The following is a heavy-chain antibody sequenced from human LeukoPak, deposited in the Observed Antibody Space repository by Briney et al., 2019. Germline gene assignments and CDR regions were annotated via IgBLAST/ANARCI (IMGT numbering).Heavy chain of an antibody. V-gene: IGHV3-43D*03. CDR3: ATGYSSGYYHPTFDY. CDR1: GFTFDDYA. J-gene: IGHJ4*02. CDR2: ISWDGGST. D-gene: IGHD6-19*01. Sequence: PGGSLRLSCAASGFTFDDYAMHWVRQAPGKGLEWVSLISWDGGSTYYADSVTGRFTISRDNSKNSLYLQMNSLRAEDTALYYCATGYSSGYYHPTFDYWGQGTLVTVSS.